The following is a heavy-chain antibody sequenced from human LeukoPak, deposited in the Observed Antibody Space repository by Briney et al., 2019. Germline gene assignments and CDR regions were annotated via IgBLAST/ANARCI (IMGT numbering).Heavy chain of an antibody. Sequence: PGGSLRLSCAASGFTFSNYAMSWVRQAPGKGLQWVSGISGGGGTTYYADSVKGRFTTSRDNSRDTVYLRMNSLKAEETAVYYCAKDTKWIQVLFDRWGQGTLVTVSS. V-gene: IGHV3-23*01. CDR2: ISGGGGTT. CDR3: AKDTKWIQVLFDR. D-gene: IGHD5-18*01. J-gene: IGHJ5*02. CDR1: GFTFSNYA.